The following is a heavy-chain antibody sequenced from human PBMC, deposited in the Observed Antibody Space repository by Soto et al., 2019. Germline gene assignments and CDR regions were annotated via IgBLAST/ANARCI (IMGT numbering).Heavy chain of an antibody. CDR1: GYTLTELS. CDR3: ATWEMATASYDY. J-gene: IGHJ4*02. D-gene: IGHD5-18*01. V-gene: IGHV1-24*01. CDR2: FDPEDGET. Sequence: QVQLVQSGAEVKKPGDSVKVSCKVSGYTLTELSMHWVRQAPGKGLEWMGGFDPEDGETIYAQKFQGRVTMTEDTSTDTADMELSSLRSEDTAVYYCATWEMATASYDYWGQGTLVTVSS.